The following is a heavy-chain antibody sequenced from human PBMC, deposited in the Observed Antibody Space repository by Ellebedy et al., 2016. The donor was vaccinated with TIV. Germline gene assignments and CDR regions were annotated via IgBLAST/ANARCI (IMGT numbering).Heavy chain of an antibody. Sequence: MPSETLSLTCTVSGGSISSYYWSWIRQPAGKGLEWIGRIYTSGSTNYNPSLKSRVTMSVDTSKNQFSLKLSSVTAADTAVYYCARESGDYYDSSGKIGYYYYGMDVWGQGTTVTVSS. CDR1: GGSISSYY. CDR2: IYTSGST. V-gene: IGHV4-4*07. J-gene: IGHJ6*02. CDR3: ARESGDYYDSSGKIGYYYYGMDV. D-gene: IGHD3-22*01.